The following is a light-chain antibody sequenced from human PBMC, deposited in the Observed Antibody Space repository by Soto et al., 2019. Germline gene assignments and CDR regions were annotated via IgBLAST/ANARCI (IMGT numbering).Light chain of an antibody. Sequence: EIVMTQSPATLSVSPGERATLSCRASQGFSTTLACYKQKPAQPPSLLIYGASTRATGIPARFSGSGSGTEFTLTISSLQSEDFAVYYCQQYNNWPPWTFGQGTKVEIK. J-gene: IGKJ1*01. CDR3: QQYNNWPPWT. CDR2: GAS. CDR1: QGFSTT. V-gene: IGKV3-15*01.